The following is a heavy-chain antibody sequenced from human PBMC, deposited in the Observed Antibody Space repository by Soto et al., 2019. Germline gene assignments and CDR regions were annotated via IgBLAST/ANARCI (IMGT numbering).Heavy chain of an antibody. J-gene: IGHJ3*02. D-gene: IGHD1-26*01. CDR3: AREGSRWELTDVDAFDI. Sequence: QVQLVESGGGVVQPGRSLRLSCAASGFTFSSYGMHGVRQAPGKGLEWVAVMWYDGSNIYYADSVKGRFTISRDNSKNRLYLEMNRLGAEDTAVYYCAREGSRWELTDVDAFDIWGQGTMVTVSS. V-gene: IGHV3-33*01. CDR1: GFTFSSYG. CDR2: MWYDGSNI.